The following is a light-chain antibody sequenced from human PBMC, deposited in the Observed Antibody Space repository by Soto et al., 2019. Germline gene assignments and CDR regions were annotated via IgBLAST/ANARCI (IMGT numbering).Light chain of an antibody. CDR1: QSVSTN. CDR3: QEYSKWPLFT. CDR2: AAS. J-gene: IGKJ3*01. V-gene: IGKV3-15*01. Sequence: EIVVTQSPGILSVSPGDRATLSCRASQSVSTNLAWYQQKPGKAPTLLIYAASTRATGIPARFTGSVSGTDFTLTISSLQSEDFAVYYCQEYSKWPLFTFGPGTRGDIK.